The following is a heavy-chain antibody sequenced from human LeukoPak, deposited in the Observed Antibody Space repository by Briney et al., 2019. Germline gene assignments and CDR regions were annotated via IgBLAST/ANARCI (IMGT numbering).Heavy chain of an antibody. CDR3: XXQXYYYDSSGYYFGY. CDR1: GFTLRSYA. Sequence: GSLRLSCAASGFTLRSYAMSWVRQAPGKGLEWVSAISGSGGSTYYADSVKGRFTISRDNSKNTLYLQMNSLRAEDTAVYYXXXQXYYYDSSGYYFGYWGQGTLVTVSS. V-gene: IGHV3-23*01. CDR2: ISGSGGST. D-gene: IGHD3-22*01. J-gene: IGHJ4*02.